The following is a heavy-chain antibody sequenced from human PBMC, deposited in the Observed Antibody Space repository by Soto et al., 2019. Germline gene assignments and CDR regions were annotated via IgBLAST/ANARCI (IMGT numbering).Heavy chain of an antibody. J-gene: IGHJ3*02. CDR3: AKVIIAAFDI. CDR2: ISAYSGST. D-gene: IGHD3-3*01. CDR1: RYTFTSYG. Sequence: ASVKISCKASRYTFTSYGITWERQAPGQGHKWMGWISAYSGSTNYNPSLKRRVTISVDTSKNQFSLKLSSVSAADTAVYYCAKVIIAAFDIWGQGTMVTVSS. V-gene: IGHV1-18*01.